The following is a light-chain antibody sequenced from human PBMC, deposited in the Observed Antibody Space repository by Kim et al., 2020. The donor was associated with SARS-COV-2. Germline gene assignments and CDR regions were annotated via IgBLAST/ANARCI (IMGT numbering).Light chain of an antibody. Sequence: QLVLTQPPSASASLGASVTLTCTLSSGYSSYKVDWYQERPGKGPRFVMRVGTGGIVGSKGDGIPDRFSVLGSGLNRYLTIKNIQVEDESHCHCGADHGSGSKFVFGGGTQLTVL. CDR3: GADHGSGSKFV. V-gene: IGLV9-49*01. CDR2: VGTGGIVG. J-gene: IGLJ2*01. CDR1: SGYSSYK.